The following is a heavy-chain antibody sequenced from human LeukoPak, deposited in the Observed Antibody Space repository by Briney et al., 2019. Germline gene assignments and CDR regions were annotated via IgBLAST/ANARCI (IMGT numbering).Heavy chain of an antibody. V-gene: IGHV3-9*01. CDR2: ISWNSGSI. Sequence: SLRLSCAASGFTFDDYAMHWVRQAPGKGLEWVSGISWNSGSIGYADSVKGRFTISRDNAKNSLYLQMNSLRAEDTALYYCAKEWLTGVRGYYYYYGMDVWGQGTTVTVSS. CDR1: GFTFDDYA. J-gene: IGHJ6*02. CDR3: AKEWLTGVRGYYYYYGMDV. D-gene: IGHD7-27*01.